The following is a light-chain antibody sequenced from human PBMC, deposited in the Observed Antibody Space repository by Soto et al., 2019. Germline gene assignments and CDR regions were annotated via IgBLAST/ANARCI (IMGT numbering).Light chain of an antibody. CDR3: SAYTVSRTYV. Sequence: QSVLIQPASVSGSPGQSITISCTGTSSGVGAYNFVSWHQQHPGKAPRLMIYNVYDRPSGISYRFSGSKSGNTASLTISGLQGEDEADYYCSAYTVSRTYVFGTGTKVTVL. V-gene: IGLV2-14*03. CDR1: SSGVGAYNF. CDR2: NVY. J-gene: IGLJ1*01.